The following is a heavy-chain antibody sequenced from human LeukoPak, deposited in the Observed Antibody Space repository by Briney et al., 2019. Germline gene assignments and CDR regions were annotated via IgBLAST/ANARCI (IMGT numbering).Heavy chain of an antibody. CDR3: ARVPGIEVAGIYFDY. Sequence: GGSLRLSCAASGFTFSSYAMHWVRQAPGKGLEWVAVISYDGSNKYYADSVKGRFTISRDNSKNTLYLQMNSLRAEDTAVYYCARVPGIEVAGIYFDYWGQGTLVTVPS. CDR2: ISYDGSNK. D-gene: IGHD6-19*01. J-gene: IGHJ4*02. V-gene: IGHV3-30-3*01. CDR1: GFTFSSYA.